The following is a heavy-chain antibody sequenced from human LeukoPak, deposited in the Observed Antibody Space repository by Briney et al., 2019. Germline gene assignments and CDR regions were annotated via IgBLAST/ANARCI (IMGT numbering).Heavy chain of an antibody. CDR1: GFTFSSYA. CDR3: AKQLGYCSDGSCYFPY. J-gene: IGHJ4*02. CDR2: ISSSGSGGNT. V-gene: IGHV3-23*01. Sequence: PGGSLRLSCAASGFTFSSYAMSWARQAPGKGLEWVSGISSSGSGGNTYYADFVKGRFTISRDSSKSTLCLQMNSLRAEDTAVYYCAKQLGYCSDGSCYFPYWGQGTLVTVSS. D-gene: IGHD2-15*01.